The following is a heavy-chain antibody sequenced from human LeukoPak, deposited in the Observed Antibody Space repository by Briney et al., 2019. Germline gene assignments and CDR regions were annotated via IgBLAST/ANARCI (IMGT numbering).Heavy chain of an antibody. CDR3: ARAPIFGVAYFDY. CDR2: IYYSGST. Sequence: SETLSLTCTVSGGSISSGGYYWSWIRQHTGKGLEWIGYIYYSGSTYYNPSLKSRVSMSVDASKTQFSLNLSSVTAADTAAYYCARAPIFGVAYFDYWGQGSLVTVSS. J-gene: IGHJ4*02. V-gene: IGHV4-31*03. D-gene: IGHD3-3*01. CDR1: GGSISSGGYY.